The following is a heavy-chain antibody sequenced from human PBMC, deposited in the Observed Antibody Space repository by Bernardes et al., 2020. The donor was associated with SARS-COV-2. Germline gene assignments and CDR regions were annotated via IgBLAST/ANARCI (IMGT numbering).Heavy chain of an antibody. V-gene: IGHV5-10-1*01. J-gene: IGHJ6*02. Sequence: GESLMISCKGSGYSFTSYWINWVRQMPGKDLEWMGRIDPSDSYTNYSPSFQGHVTISADKSLTTAYLQWSSLKASDTAIYYCARQDYDILTGGMDVWGLGTTVTVSS. CDR2: IDPSDSYT. CDR3: ARQDYDILTGGMDV. D-gene: IGHD3-9*01. CDR1: GYSFTSYW.